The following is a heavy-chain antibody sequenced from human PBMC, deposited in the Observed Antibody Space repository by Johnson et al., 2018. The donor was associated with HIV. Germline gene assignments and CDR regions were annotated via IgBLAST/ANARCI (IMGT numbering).Heavy chain of an antibody. CDR1: GFIFSNYG. CDR3: AKGEAQEGWIQLGSYAFDF. J-gene: IGHJ3*01. V-gene: IGHV3-30*02. CDR2: IQNDGTNK. D-gene: IGHD5-12*01. Sequence: QVRLVESGGGVVQPGESLRLSCAASGFIFSNYGVHWVRQAPGKGLEWVAFIQNDGTNKYYEDFVKGRFTISRDNSRNTVYLQMTNLRTEETAVYYCAKGEAQEGWIQLGSYAFDFWGRGTMVTVSS.